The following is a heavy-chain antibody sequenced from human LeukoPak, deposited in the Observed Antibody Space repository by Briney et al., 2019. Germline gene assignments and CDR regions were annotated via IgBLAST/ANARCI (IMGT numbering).Heavy chain of an antibody. D-gene: IGHD5-18*01. J-gene: IGHJ4*02. Sequence: GGSLRLSCAASGFTFSDYYMSWIRQAPGKGLEWVSYISSSGSTIYYADSVKGRFTISRDNAKNSLYLQMNSLRAEDTAAYYCARSRYSYGYPLFDYWGQGTLVTVSS. V-gene: IGHV3-11*01. CDR3: ARSRYSYGYPLFDY. CDR2: ISSSGSTI. CDR1: GFTFSDYY.